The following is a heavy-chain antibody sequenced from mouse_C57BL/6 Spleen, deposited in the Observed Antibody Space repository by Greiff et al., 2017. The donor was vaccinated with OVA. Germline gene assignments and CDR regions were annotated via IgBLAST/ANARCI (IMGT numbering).Heavy chain of an antibody. CDR1: GYSITSGYY. CDR2: ISYDGSI. Sequence: EVKLQESGPGLVKPSQSLSLTCSVTGYSITSGYYWNWIRQFPGNKLECMGYISYDGSINYNPSLNNRLSITRDTSKYPFFLKWNSGTTEDRATENGARRRLRYWNCDDWGTGTTVTVSA. CDR3: ARRRLRYWNCDD. D-gene: IGHD1-1*01. J-gene: IGHJ1*03. V-gene: IGHV3-6*01.